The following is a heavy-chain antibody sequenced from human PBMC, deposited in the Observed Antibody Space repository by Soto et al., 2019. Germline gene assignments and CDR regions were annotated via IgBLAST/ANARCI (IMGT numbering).Heavy chain of an antibody. J-gene: IGHJ6*02. CDR2: INAGNGNT. CDR3: ARSEDSWSGYYYYYYGMDV. V-gene: IGHV1-3*01. D-gene: IGHD3-3*01. CDR1: GYTFTSYA. Sequence: ASVKVSCKASGYTFTSYAMHWVRQAPGQRLEWMGWINAGNGNTKYSQKFQGRVTITRDTSASTAYMELSSLRSEDTAVYYCARSEDSWSGYYYYYYGMDVWGQGTTVTVSS.